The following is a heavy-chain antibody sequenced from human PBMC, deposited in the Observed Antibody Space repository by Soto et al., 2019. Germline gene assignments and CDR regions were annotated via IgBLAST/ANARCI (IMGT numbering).Heavy chain of an antibody. Sequence: QVQLVESGGGVVQPGRSLRLSCAASGFTFSSYAMHWVRQAPGKGLEWVAVISYDGSNKYYADSVKGRFTISRDNSKKTLYLQMNSLRAEDTAVYYCARDSYVVGATTDGGIDYWGQGTLVTVSS. V-gene: IGHV3-30-3*01. CDR1: GFTFSSYA. CDR2: ISYDGSNK. CDR3: ARDSYVVGATTDGGIDY. D-gene: IGHD1-26*01. J-gene: IGHJ4*02.